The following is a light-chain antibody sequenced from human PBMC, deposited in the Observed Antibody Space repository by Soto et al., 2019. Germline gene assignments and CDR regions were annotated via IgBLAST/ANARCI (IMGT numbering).Light chain of an antibody. CDR3: QQYGSSLPVT. CDR1: QSVSSSY. CDR2: SVA. J-gene: IGKJ5*01. Sequence: EIVLTQSPCTLSLSLGERATLSCRASQSVSSSYLAWYQQKPGQAPRLLIYSVADRATGIPDRFRGSGSGTDFTLTISRLEPEDFAVYYCQQYGSSLPVTFGQGTRLEI. V-gene: IGKV3-20*01.